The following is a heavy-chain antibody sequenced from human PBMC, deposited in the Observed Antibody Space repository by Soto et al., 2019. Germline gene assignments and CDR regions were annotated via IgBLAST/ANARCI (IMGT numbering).Heavy chain of an antibody. CDR2: INHSGST. CDR1: GGSFSGYY. J-gene: IGHJ4*02. Sequence: PSETLSLTCAVYGGSFSGYYWSWIRQPPGKGLEWIGEINHSGSTNYNPSLKSRVTISVDTSKNQFSLKLSSVTAADTAVYYCASGAHRDFFDVSGPGTLVTVSA. V-gene: IGHV4-34*01. CDR3: ASGAHRDFFDV.